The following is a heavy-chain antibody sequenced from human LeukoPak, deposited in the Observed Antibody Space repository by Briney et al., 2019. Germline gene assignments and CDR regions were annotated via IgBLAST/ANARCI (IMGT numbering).Heavy chain of an antibody. V-gene: IGHV5-51*01. J-gene: IGHJ4*02. CDR2: IYPGDSDT. CDR3: VSPTLSSGWYYFDY. D-gene: IGHD6-19*01. Sequence: KDGESLKISCKGSGYSFPIYWIGWVRQMPGKGLEWMGIIYPGDSDTRYSPSFQGQVTISADKSITTAYLQWSSLKASDTAMYYCVSPTLSSGWYYFDYWGQGTLVTVSS. CDR1: GYSFPIYW.